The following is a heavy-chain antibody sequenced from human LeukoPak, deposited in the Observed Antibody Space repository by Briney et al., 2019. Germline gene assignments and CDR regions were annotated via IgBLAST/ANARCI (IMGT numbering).Heavy chain of an antibody. Sequence: PGRSLRLSCAASGFTFSSYGMHWVRQAPGKGLEWVAVIYTDGSTKYYADSVKGRFTISRDNSQNTLHLQMNSLRAEDTAVYYCARNSGGRRYYFTDWGQGTLVTVSS. D-gene: IGHD3-10*01. V-gene: IGHV3-33*08. CDR3: ARNSGGRRYYFTD. CDR2: IYTDGSTK. CDR1: GFTFSSYG. J-gene: IGHJ4*02.